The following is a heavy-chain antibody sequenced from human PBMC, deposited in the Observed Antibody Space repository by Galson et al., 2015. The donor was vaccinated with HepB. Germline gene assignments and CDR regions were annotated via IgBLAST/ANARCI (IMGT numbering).Heavy chain of an antibody. CDR3: AKDGYKGDIQIYGIDV. CDR1: GFTFSSYA. V-gene: IGHV3-23*01. J-gene: IGHJ6*02. CDR2: ITGSGGNI. Sequence: SLRLSCAASGFTFSSYAMSWVRQAPGKGLEWVSGITGSGGNIYYADSVKGRFTISRDNSKTTLCLQMNSLRAEDTAVYYCAKDGYKGDIQIYGIDVWGQGITVTASS. D-gene: IGHD1-14*01.